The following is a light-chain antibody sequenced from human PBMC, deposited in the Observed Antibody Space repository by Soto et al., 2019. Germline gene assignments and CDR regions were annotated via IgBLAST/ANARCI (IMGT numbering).Light chain of an antibody. CDR2: DAS. CDR3: QQYENLPT. Sequence: DIQMTQSPSSLSASVGDRVTITCQASQNINNYLNWYQQKPGRAHKLLIYDASNLEAGVPSRFRGSGSGTEFTFTISRLQPEDIATYYCQQYENLPTFGKGTRLEIK. J-gene: IGKJ5*01. V-gene: IGKV1-33*01. CDR1: QNINNY.